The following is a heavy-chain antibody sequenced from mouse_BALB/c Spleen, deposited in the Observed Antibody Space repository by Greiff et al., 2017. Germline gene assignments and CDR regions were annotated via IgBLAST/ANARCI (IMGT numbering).Heavy chain of an antibody. CDR1: GFTFSSFG. CDR2: ISSGSSTI. D-gene: IGHD2-4*01. CDR3: ASPSTMSTRYAMDY. Sequence: EVKLMESGGGLVQPGGSRKLSCAASGFTFSSFGMHWVRQAPEKGLEWVAYISSGSSTIYYADTVTGRFTISRDNPKNTLFLQMTSLRSEDTAMYYGASPSTMSTRYAMDYWGQGTSVTVS. V-gene: IGHV5-17*02. J-gene: IGHJ4*01.